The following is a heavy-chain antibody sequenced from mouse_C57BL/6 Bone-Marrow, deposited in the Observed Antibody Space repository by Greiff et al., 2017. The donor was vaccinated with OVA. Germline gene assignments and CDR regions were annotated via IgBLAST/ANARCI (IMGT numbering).Heavy chain of an antibody. D-gene: IGHD4-1*01. J-gene: IGHJ2*01. CDR3: ARRLGLYFDY. CDR1: GFTFSSYG. Sequence: EVHLVESGGDLVKPGGSLKLSCAASGFTFSSYGMSWVRQTPDKRLEWVATISSGGSYTYYPDSVKGRFTISRDNAKNTLYLQMSSLKSEDTAMYYCARRLGLYFDYWGQGTTLTVSS. CDR2: ISSGGSYT. V-gene: IGHV5-6*01.